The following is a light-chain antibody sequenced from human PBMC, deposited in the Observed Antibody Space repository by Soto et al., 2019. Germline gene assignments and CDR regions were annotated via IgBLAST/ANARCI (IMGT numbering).Light chain of an antibody. CDR2: GNG. CDR3: QSYDSSLSGSEV. V-gene: IGLV1-40*01. J-gene: IGLJ1*01. CDR1: SSNIGAGND. Sequence: HSVLTQPPSVSGAPGQRVTISCTGSSSNIGAGNDVHWYQHLPGTAPKLLIYGNGNRPSGVPDRFSGSKSGTSASLAITGLQAEDEADYYCQSYDSSLSGSEVFGTGTKVTVL.